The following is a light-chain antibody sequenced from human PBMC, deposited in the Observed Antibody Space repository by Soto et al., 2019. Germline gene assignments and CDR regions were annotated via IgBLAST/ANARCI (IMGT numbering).Light chain of an antibody. CDR2: DVS. CDR1: QSVRGY. J-gene: IGKJ4*01. V-gene: IGKV3-11*01. Sequence: DIVLTQSPATLSLSPGERATLSCRASQSVRGYLAWYQQKPGQAPRLLIYDVSKRVTGIPARFSGSGSGTDFTLTISSLEPEDFAIFYCQQRASFPLTFGGGTKVEIK. CDR3: QQRASFPLT.